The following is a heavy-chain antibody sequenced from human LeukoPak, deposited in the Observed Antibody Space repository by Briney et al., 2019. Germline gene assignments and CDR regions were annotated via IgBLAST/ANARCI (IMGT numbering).Heavy chain of an antibody. CDR2: INHSGST. Sequence: SETLSLTCAVYGGSFSGYYWSWIRQPPGKGLEWIGEINHSGSTNYNPSLKSRVTISVDTSKNQFSLKLSSVTAADTAVYYCALRGRYSGYSYYYYGMDVWGKGTTVTVSP. J-gene: IGHJ6*04. CDR1: GGSFSGYY. D-gene: IGHD5-12*01. CDR3: ALRGRYSGYSYYYYGMDV. V-gene: IGHV4-34*01.